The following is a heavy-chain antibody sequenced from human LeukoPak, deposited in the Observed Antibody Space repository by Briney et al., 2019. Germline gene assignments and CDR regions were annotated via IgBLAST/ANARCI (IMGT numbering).Heavy chain of an antibody. D-gene: IGHD3-10*01. V-gene: IGHV3-15*01. CDR3: TTESLWFGELFYYFDY. Sequence: PGGSLRLSCAASGFTFSNAWMSWVRQAPGKGLEWVGRIKSKTDGGTTDYAAPVKGRFTISRDDSENTLYLQMNSLKTEDTAVYYCTTESLWFGELFYYFDYWGQGTLVTVSS. CDR1: GFTFSNAW. J-gene: IGHJ4*02. CDR2: IKSKTDGGTT.